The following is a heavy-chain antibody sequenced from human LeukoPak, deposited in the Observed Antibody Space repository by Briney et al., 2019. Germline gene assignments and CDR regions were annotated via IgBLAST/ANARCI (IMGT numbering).Heavy chain of an antibody. CDR1: GFTVSSSY. D-gene: IGHD3-22*01. Sequence: GGSLRLSCAASGFTVSSSYMTGVRQAPGKGVEGVSVIYGGGNTYYADCVNGRFTISRENSKNTLYLHMNSMRAEDTAVYYCARGRQIYYDSSGYYDNWFDPWGQGTLVTVSS. CDR3: ARGRQIYYDSSGYYDNWFDP. V-gene: IGHV3-66*01. J-gene: IGHJ5*02. CDR2: IYGGGNT.